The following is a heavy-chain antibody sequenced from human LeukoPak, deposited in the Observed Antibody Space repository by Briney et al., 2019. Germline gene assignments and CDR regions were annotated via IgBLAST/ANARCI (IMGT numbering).Heavy chain of an antibody. Sequence: KPGGSLRLSRAASGFTLSNAWMSWVRQAPGKGLEWVGRSKSKTDGGTTDYVALVKGRSTISIDDSKNTLYLQMNSLKTEDTAVYYCTTWMGSGYVDYWGQGTLVTVSS. V-gene: IGHV3-15*01. D-gene: IGHD3-3*01. CDR2: SKSKTDGGTT. CDR3: TTWMGSGYVDY. CDR1: GFTLSNAW. J-gene: IGHJ4*02.